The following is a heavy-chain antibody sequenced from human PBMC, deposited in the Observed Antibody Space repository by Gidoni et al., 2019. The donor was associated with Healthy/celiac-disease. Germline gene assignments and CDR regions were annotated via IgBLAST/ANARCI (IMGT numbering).Heavy chain of an antibody. J-gene: IGHJ4*02. CDR2: IYHSGST. Sequence: QLQLQESGSGLVKPSQTLSLTCAVSGGSIRSGGYSWSWIRQPPGKGLEWIGYIYHSGSTYYNPSLKSRVTISVDRSKNQFSLKLSSVTAADTAVYYCARGGYCSGGSCGFDYWGQGTLVTVSS. V-gene: IGHV4-30-2*01. CDR1: GGSIRSGGYS. CDR3: ARGGYCSGGSCGFDY. D-gene: IGHD2-15*01.